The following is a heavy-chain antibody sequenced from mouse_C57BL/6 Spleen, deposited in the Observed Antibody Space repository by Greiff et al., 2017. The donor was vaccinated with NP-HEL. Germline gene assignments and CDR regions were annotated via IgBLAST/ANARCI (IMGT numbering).Heavy chain of an antibody. CDR1: GFTFSDYY. CDR3: ARGGLGRNFDY. Sequence: EVKLMESEGGLVQPGSSMKLSCTASGFTFSDYYMAWVRQVPEKGLEWVANINYDGSSTYYLDSLKSRFIISRDNAKNILYLQMSSLKSEDTATYYWARGGLGRNFDYWGQGTTLTVSS. D-gene: IGHD4-1*01. V-gene: IGHV5-16*01. J-gene: IGHJ2*01. CDR2: INYDGSST.